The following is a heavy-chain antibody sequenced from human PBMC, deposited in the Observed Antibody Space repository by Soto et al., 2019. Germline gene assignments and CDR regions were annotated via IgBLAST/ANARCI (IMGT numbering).Heavy chain of an antibody. V-gene: IGHV3-23*01. J-gene: IGHJ4*02. CDR3: AKDIKGTGTNVIYDS. D-gene: IGHD1-7*01. Sequence: EVQLLESGGSLVQPGGSLRLSCAASGFSFSTYAMGWVRQAPGKGLECVSAISGSGSATYYAEPVKGRFTISRDNSKDTLYLQMNRLRDGDTAVYYCAKDIKGTGTNVIYDSWGQGSLVTVSS. CDR1: GFSFSTYA. CDR2: ISGSGSAT.